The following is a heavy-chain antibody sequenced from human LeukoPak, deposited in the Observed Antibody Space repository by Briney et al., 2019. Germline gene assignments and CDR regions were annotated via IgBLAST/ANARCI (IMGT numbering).Heavy chain of an antibody. J-gene: IGHJ4*02. CDR1: GFTVSSNY. V-gene: IGHV3-53*01. D-gene: IGHD6-13*01. Sequence: GGSLRLSCAASGFTVSSNYMSWVRQAPGKGLEWVSVIYSGGSTDYADSVKGRFTISRDNSKNTLNLQTNSLRAEDTAVYYCVKVAAPGSGGRGGYWGQGTLVTVSS. CDR3: VKVAAPGSGGRGGY. CDR2: IYSGGST.